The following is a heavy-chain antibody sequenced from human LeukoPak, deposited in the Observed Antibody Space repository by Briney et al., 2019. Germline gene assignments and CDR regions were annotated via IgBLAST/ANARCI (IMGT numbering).Heavy chain of an antibody. D-gene: IGHD5-18*01. V-gene: IGHV4-39*07. Sequence: SETLSLTCTVSGGSISSSSYYWGWIRQPPGKGLEWIGSIYYSGSTYYNPSLKSRVTISVDTSKNQFSLNLRSVTAADTAVYYCARARPWIQLWFHAFDYWGQGTLVTASS. CDR1: GGSISSSSYY. CDR3: ARARPWIQLWFHAFDY. CDR2: IYYSGST. J-gene: IGHJ4*02.